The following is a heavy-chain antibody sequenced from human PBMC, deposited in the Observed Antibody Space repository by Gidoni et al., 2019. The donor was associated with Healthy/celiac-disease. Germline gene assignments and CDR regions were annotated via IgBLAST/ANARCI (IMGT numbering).Heavy chain of an antibody. CDR2: IYSGGST. V-gene: IGHV3-53*02. CDR1: GFTVSSNY. CDR3: AYYYYDASGYYPSFDY. J-gene: IGHJ4*02. D-gene: IGHD3-22*01. Sequence: EVQLVETGGGLIQPGGSLRLSCAASGFTVSSNYISWVRQAPGKGLEWVSVIYSGGSTYYADSVKGRFTISRDNSKNTLYLQMNSLRAEDTAVYYCAYYYYDASGYYPSFDYWGQGTLVTVSS.